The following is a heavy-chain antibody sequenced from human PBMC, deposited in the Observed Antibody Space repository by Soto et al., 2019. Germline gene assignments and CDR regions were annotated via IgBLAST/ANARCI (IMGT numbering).Heavy chain of an antibody. CDR3: ARGRYGDY. CDR1: GYTFTSYG. CDR2: ISAHNGNT. Sequence: QVHLVQSGAEVKKPGDSVKVSCKASGYTFTSYGITWVRQAPGQGLEWMGWISAHNGNTDYAQKLQGRGIVTRDTSTSTAYMDLRSLRSDDTAGYYCARGRYGDYWGQGALVTVSS. J-gene: IGHJ4*02. V-gene: IGHV1-18*01. D-gene: IGHD1-1*01.